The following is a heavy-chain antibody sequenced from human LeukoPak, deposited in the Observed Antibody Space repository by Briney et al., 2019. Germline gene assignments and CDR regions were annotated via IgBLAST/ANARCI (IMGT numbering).Heavy chain of an antibody. D-gene: IGHD5-18*01. CDR3: ARAVDTAMPSTKDYYFDY. Sequence: ETLSLTCTVSGGSISSSSYYWGWIRQPPGKGLEWIGSIYYSGSTYYNPSLKSRVTISVDTSKNQFSLKLSSVTAADTAVYYCARAVDTAMPSTKDYYFDYWGQGTLVTVSS. CDR1: GGSISSSSYY. V-gene: IGHV4-39*01. CDR2: IYYSGST. J-gene: IGHJ4*02.